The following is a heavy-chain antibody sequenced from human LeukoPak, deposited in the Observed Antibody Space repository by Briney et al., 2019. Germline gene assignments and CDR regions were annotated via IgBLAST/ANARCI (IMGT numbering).Heavy chain of an antibody. CDR1: GGTFSSYA. CDR2: IIPIFGTA. V-gene: IGHV1-69*05. CDR3: ARDVMTLYYYDSSGPGGDAFDI. Sequence: SVKVSCKASGGTFSSYAISWVRQAPGQGLEWMGGIIPIFGTANYAQKFQGRVTITTDESTSTAYMELRSLRSDDTAVYYCARDVMTLYYYDSSGPGGDAFDIWGQGTMVTVSS. J-gene: IGHJ3*02. D-gene: IGHD3-22*01.